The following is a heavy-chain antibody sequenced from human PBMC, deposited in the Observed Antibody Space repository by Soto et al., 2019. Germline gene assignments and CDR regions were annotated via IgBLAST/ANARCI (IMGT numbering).Heavy chain of an antibody. CDR3: ARDSGDIVVVPAGGNWFDP. J-gene: IGHJ5*02. Sequence: QVQLVESGGGVVQPGRSLRLSCAASGYTFSSYGMHWVRQAPGKGLEWVAVIWYDGSNKYYADSVKGRFTISRDNSKNALYVQMNSLRAEDTAVYYCARDSGDIVVVPAGGNWFDPWGQGNLVTVSS. CDR2: IWYDGSNK. D-gene: IGHD2-2*01. V-gene: IGHV3-33*01. CDR1: GYTFSSYG.